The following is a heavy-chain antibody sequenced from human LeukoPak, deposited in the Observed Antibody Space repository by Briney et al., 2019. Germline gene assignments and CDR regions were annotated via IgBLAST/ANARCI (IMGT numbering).Heavy chain of an antibody. CDR3: ARERIGGEVNSAPGHYFDY. D-gene: IGHD1-26*01. CDR1: GFTFSDYY. CDR2: ISSSGSTI. V-gene: IGHV3-11*01. Sequence: GGSLRLSCAASGFTFSDYYMSWIRQAPGKGLEWVSYISSSGSTIYYADSVKGRSTISRDNAKNSLYLQMNSLRAEDTAVYYCARERIGGEVNSAPGHYFDYWGQGTLVTVSS. J-gene: IGHJ4*02.